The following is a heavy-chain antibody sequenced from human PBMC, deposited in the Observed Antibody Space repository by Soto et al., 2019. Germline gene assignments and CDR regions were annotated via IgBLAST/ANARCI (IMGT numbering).Heavy chain of an antibody. Sequence: PAASLRLSYASSGFTFSSFSLHWVRQAPGKGLEWLALISYDESNKYNADSVKGRFTISRDNSKNTLYLQLNSLRPEDTAVYYCARTTAVAGTPEFDYRGQGTLVTVSS. J-gene: IGHJ4*02. D-gene: IGHD6-19*01. CDR2: ISYDESNK. CDR3: ARTTAVAGTPEFDY. V-gene: IGHV3-30-3*01. CDR1: GFTFSSFS.